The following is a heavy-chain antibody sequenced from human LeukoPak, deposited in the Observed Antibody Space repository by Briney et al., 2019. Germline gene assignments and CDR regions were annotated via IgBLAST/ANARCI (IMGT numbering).Heavy chain of an antibody. V-gene: IGHV4-4*07. D-gene: IGHD6-13*01. CDR3: ARVSSSWYQDWYFDL. J-gene: IGHJ2*01. CDR1: GGSISNYY. CDR2: TYTSGST. Sequence: PSETLSLTCTVSGGSISNYYWSWIRQPAGKGLEWIGRTYTSGSTNYNPSLKSRVTMSVDMSKNQFSLKLSSMIAADTAVYYCARVSSSWYQDWYFDLWGRGTLVTVPS.